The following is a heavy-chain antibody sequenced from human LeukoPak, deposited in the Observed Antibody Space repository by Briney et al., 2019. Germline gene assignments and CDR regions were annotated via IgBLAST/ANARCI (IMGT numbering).Heavy chain of an antibody. J-gene: IGHJ3*02. D-gene: IGHD2-21*02. Sequence: SETLSLTCTVSGGSISSYYWSWIRQPPGKGLEWIGYIYYSGSTNYNPSLKSRVTISVDTSKNQFSLKLSSVTAADTAVYYCARDTVKRAYCGGDCFAFDIWGQGTMVTVSS. CDR3: ARDTVKRAYCGGDCFAFDI. CDR2: IYYSGST. CDR1: GGSISSYY. V-gene: IGHV4-59*12.